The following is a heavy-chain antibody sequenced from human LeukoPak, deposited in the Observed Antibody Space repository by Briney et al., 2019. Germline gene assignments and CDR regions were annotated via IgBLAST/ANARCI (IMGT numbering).Heavy chain of an antibody. Sequence: PGESLRLSCAASGFSFSDSYMSWIRQAPGKGLEWVSYISTTTYTIYADSVKGRFTISRDNAKNSVYLQMNSLTAADTAVYYCARDGVYRSGALYWGQGTLVTVSS. CDR1: GFSFSDSY. CDR3: ARDGVYRSGALY. J-gene: IGHJ4*02. D-gene: IGHD6-19*01. V-gene: IGHV3-11*05. CDR2: ISTTTYT.